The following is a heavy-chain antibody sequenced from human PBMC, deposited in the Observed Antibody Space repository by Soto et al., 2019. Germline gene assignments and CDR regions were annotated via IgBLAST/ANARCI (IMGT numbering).Heavy chain of an antibody. CDR3: ARADCSGGSCCFHYYSNGMDV. V-gene: IGHV4-34*01. CDR1: GGSFSGYY. D-gene: IGHD2-15*01. J-gene: IGHJ6*02. Sequence: PSETLSLTWAVYGGSFSGYYCSRIRQPPGQGLEWIGEINHSGSTNYNPSLKSRVTISVDTSKNQFSLKLSCVTAADTAVYYCARADCSGGSCCFHYYSNGMDVWDRGTTVTVSS. CDR2: INHSGST.